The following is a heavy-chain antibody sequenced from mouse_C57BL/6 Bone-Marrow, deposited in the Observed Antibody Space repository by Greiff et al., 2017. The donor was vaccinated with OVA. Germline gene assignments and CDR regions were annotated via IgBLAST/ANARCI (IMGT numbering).Heavy chain of an antibody. CDR1: GYSFTDYN. J-gene: IGHJ4*01. CDR2: INPNYGTT. V-gene: IGHV1-39*01. CDR3: ARPLIITTVVATDYAMDY. D-gene: IGHD1-1*01. Sequence: EVQLQESGPELVKPGASVKISCKASGYSFTDYNMNWVKQSNGKSLEWIGVINPNYGTTSYNQKFKGKATLTVDQSSSTAYMQLNSLTSEDSAVYYCARPLIITTVVATDYAMDYWGQGTSVTVSS.